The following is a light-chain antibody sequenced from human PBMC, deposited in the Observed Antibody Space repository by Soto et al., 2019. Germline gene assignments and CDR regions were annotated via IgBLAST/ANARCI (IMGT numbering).Light chain of an antibody. V-gene: IGKV1-39*01. CDR3: QQTSSAPFT. CDR1: QNINTY. Sequence: DIQMTQSPYSLSAAGGDRVTIACRASQNINTYLNSYQQKTGKAPTLLIFDAASLHNGVPSRFSCGGSRTDFTLTITSLQPEDFATYYCQQTSSAPFTFGPGTKVDI. CDR2: DAA. J-gene: IGKJ3*01.